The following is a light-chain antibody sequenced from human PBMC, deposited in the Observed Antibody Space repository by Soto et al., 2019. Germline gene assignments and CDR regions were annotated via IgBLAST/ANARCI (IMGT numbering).Light chain of an antibody. CDR2: KAS. CDR1: QSVSSW. J-gene: IGKJ1*01. CDR3: QEYHSYSGT. V-gene: IGKV1-5*03. Sequence: DIQMTQSPSTLSASVGDRVTITCRASQSVSSWVAWYQQKPGKAPNLLIYKASSLQSGDPSRFSGVESGTEFTLTISSLQPDDFATYYCQEYHSYSGTFGQGTKVEIK.